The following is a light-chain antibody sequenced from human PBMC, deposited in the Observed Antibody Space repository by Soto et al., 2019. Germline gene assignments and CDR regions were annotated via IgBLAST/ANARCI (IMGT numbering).Light chain of an antibody. CDR2: GAS. CDR1: QSVRSN. Sequence: EIVLTQSPATLSAPPGERATLSCMASQSVRSNLAWYQQKPGQAPRLLIYGASTRATGIPARFSGSGSGTEFTLSIGSLQSEDFAVYYCQQYNDWPPTFGQGTKVDI. J-gene: IGKJ1*01. V-gene: IGKV3-15*01. CDR3: QQYNDWPPT.